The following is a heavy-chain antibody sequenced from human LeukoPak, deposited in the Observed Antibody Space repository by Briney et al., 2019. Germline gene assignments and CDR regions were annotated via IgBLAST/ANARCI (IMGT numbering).Heavy chain of an antibody. Sequence: GGSLRLSCAASGFTFSSYEMNWVRQAPGKGLEWVSYISSSGSTIYYADSVKGRFTISRDNAKNSLYLQMNSLRAEDTAVYYCARVLRNYGSGSGHAFDIWGQGTMVTVSS. CDR1: GFTFSSYE. J-gene: IGHJ3*02. V-gene: IGHV3-48*03. CDR3: ARVLRNYGSGSGHAFDI. D-gene: IGHD3-10*01. CDR2: ISSSGSTI.